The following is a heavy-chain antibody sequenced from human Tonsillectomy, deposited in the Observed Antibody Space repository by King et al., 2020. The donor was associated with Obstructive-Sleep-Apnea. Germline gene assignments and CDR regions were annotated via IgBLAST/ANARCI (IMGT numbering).Heavy chain of an antibody. Sequence: VQLVESGAEVKKSGESLKISCKGSGYSFTSYWIGWVRQQPGKGLEWMGIIYPGDSDTRFSPAFQGQVTISADKSISTAFLQWGSLKASDTAMYYCARWGSAVAGDNWFDPWGRGTLVSVSS. J-gene: IGHJ5*02. CDR1: GYSFTSYW. D-gene: IGHD6-19*01. V-gene: IGHV5-51*01. CDR2: IYPGDSDT. CDR3: ARWGSAVAGDNWFDP.